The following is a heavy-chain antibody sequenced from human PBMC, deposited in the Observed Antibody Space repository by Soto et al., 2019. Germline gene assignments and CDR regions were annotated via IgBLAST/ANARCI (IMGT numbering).Heavy chain of an antibody. J-gene: IGHJ4*02. D-gene: IGHD1-26*01. CDR3: ATLERIVGGTWDY. CDR1: GFTFSDHY. Sequence: EVQLVESGGGLFQPGGSLRLSCAASGFTFSDHYMDWVRQSPGKGLEWVGRIRNRANSHTTVYAASVKGRFTISRDDSKNSVFLEMNSLKTEDTAVYYCATLERIVGGTWDYCGQGTLVTVSS. CDR2: IRNRANSHTT. V-gene: IGHV3-72*01.